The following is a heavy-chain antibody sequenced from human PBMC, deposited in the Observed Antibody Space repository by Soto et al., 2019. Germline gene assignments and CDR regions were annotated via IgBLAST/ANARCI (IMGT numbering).Heavy chain of an antibody. CDR3: ARETLREAFSL. CDR2: ISNDGTET. V-gene: IGHV3-7*01. CDR1: GFNFGGSW. D-gene: IGHD1-26*01. J-gene: IGHJ4*02. Sequence: EVQLVESGGDLVQPGGSLRLSCVVSGFNFGGSWMTWVRRAPGKGLEWMATISNDGTETFYVDSVKGRFTVSRDNAKNALYLQMDRRRAEDTAVYYCARETLREAFSLWGQGTLVTVSS.